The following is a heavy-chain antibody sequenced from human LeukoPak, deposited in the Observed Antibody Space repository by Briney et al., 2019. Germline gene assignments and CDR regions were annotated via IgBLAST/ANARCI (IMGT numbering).Heavy chain of an antibody. CDR1: GFTFSNYA. Sequence: GASLRLSCAASGFTFSNYAMSWVRQAPGKGLEWVSAIVGSGGSTYYADSVKGRFTTSRDNPKNTLYLQMNSLRAEDTAVYYCAKWGDYDILTGYYDSDYWGQGTLVTVSS. CDR3: AKWGDYDILTGYYDSDY. CDR2: IVGSGGST. D-gene: IGHD3-9*01. V-gene: IGHV3-23*01. J-gene: IGHJ4*02.